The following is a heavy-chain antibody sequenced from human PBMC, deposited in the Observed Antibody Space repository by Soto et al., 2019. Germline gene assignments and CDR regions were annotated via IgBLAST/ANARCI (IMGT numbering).Heavy chain of an antibody. V-gene: IGHV3-30*04. CDR3: ASEEGIAAASRWDY. CDR2: ISYEGRDK. CDR1: GVTFSSYA. D-gene: IGHD6-13*01. Sequence: QVQLVESGGGVVQPGRSLRLSCAVSGVTFSSYAMHWVRQAPGKGLEGVAFISYEGRDKYYAESVKGRFTISRDNSKNTLYLQLNGLRAEDTAVYYCASEEGIAAASRWDYGGQGTMVTVSS. J-gene: IGHJ4*02.